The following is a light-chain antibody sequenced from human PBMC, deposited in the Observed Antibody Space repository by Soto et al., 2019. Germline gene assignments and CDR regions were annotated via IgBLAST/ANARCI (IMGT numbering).Light chain of an antibody. J-gene: IGKJ4*01. CDR2: GSY. Sequence: EIVLTQSPGTLSLSPGERVTLSCRASQSFSGNYLTWYQHKPGQAPRLLIYGSYHRATGIPDRFSGSGSGTDFTLSISRLEPEDFAVYYCQQYASSPLLTFGGGTKVDI. CDR3: QQYASSPLLT. CDR1: QSFSGNY. V-gene: IGKV3-20*01.